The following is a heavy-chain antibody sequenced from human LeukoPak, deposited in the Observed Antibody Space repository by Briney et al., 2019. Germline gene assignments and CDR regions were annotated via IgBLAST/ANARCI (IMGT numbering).Heavy chain of an antibody. J-gene: IGHJ6*02. D-gene: IGHD6-13*01. CDR3: ARDGYSSSSQYYYYYGMDV. V-gene: IGHV3-21*01. CDR1: GFTFSSYS. CDR2: ISSSSSYI. Sequence: GGSLRLSCAASGFTFSSYSMNWVRQAPGKGLEWVSSISSSSSYIHYADSVKGRFTISRDNAKNSLYLQMNSLRAEDTAVYYCARDGYSSSSQYYYYYGMDVWGQGTTVTVSS.